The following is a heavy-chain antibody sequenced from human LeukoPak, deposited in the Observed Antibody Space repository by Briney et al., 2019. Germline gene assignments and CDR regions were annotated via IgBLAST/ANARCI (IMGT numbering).Heavy chain of an antibody. V-gene: IGHV4-59*08. CDR1: GGSISSYY. J-gene: IGHJ4*02. CDR2: IYYSGNT. CDR3: ARHYLPAYGFDY. Sequence: SETLSLTCTVSGGSISSYYWSWIRQPPGKGLGWIGYIYYSGNTNYNPSLKSRVTISVDRSKNQLSLKLSSVTAADTAVYYCARHYLPAYGFDYWGQGTLVTVSS. D-gene: IGHD4-17*01.